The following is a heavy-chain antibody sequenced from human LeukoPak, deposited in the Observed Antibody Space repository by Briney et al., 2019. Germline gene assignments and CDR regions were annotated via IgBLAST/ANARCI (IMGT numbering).Heavy chain of an antibody. V-gene: IGHV4-59*01. J-gene: IGHJ4*02. CDR3: ARKAWGSDLDN. Sequence: SETLSLTCTVSGGSLSNYYWSWIRQPPAKGLEWIGYIYYSGNTNYNPSLTSRGTTSVDTSKNQFSLQLSSVTAADTAVYYCARKAWGSDLDNWGQGTLVTVSS. D-gene: IGHD3-16*01. CDR1: GGSLSNYY. CDR2: IYYSGNT.